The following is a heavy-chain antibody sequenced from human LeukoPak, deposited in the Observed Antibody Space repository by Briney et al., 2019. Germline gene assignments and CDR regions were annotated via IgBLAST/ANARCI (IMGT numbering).Heavy chain of an antibody. CDR1: GGTFSSYA. J-gene: IGHJ5*02. CDR2: IIPIFGTA. D-gene: IGHD2-15*01. CDR3: ARDQRSCSGGSCYPGWFAP. V-gene: IGHV1-69*05. Sequence: ASVKVSCKASGGTFSSYAISWVRQAPGQGLEWMGGIIPIFGTANYAQKFQGGVTMTRDTSISTAYMELSRLRSDDTAVYYCARDQRSCSGGSCYPGWFAPWGQGTLVTVSS.